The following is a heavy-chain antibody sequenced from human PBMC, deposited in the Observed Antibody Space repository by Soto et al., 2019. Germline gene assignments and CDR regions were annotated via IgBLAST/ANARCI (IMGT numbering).Heavy chain of an antibody. D-gene: IGHD1-7*01. Sequence: ASVKVSCKVSGYTLTELSMHWVRQAPGKGLEWMGGFDPEDGETIYAQKFQGRVTMTEDTSTDTAYMELSSLRSEDTAVYYCATPINWNSRDLGAFDIWGQGTMVTVSS. J-gene: IGHJ3*02. CDR3: ATPINWNSRDLGAFDI. CDR1: GYTLTELS. CDR2: FDPEDGET. V-gene: IGHV1-24*01.